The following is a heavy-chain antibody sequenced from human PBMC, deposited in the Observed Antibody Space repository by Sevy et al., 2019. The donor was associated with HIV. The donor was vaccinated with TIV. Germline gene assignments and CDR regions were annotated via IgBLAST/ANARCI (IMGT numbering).Heavy chain of an antibody. Sequence: GGSLRLSCVASGFTFSRFGMTWVRQVPGKGLEWVSTVSGVVIPHTTQTTYYADSVKGRFTISRDNSKDSLFLQMNSLRADDTAFYFCAKGRQLVSGRFGTYFDSWGQGILVTVSS. D-gene: IGHD6-13*01. CDR2: VSGVVIPHTTQTT. CDR1: GFTFSRFG. J-gene: IGHJ4*02. CDR3: AKGRQLVSGRFGTYFDS. V-gene: IGHV3-23*01.